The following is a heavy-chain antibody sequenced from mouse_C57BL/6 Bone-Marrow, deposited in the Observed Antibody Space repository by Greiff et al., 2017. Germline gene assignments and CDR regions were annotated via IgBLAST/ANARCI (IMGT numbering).Heavy chain of an antibody. CDR3: AYYGSTRAWFAY. CDR1: GYTFTDYY. V-gene: IGHV1-75*01. D-gene: IGHD1-1*01. J-gene: IGHJ3*01. Sequence: VQLQQSGPELVKPGASVKISCKASGYTFTDYYINWVKQRPGQGLEWIGWIFPGSGSTYYNEKFKGKATLTVDKSSRTAYMVLSSLTSEDSAVYFCAYYGSTRAWFAYWGQGTLVTVSA. CDR2: IFPGSGST.